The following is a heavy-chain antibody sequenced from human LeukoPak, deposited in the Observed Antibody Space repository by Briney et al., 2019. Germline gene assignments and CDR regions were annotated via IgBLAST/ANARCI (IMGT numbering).Heavy chain of an antibody. V-gene: IGHV3-74*01. D-gene: IGHD2-8*02. CDR1: GFTLSNYW. CDR2: VDPDGTTT. CDR3: TRVQAGRSGLMDV. J-gene: IGHJ6*01. Sequence: GGSRRLSCAPSGFTLSNYWMHWVRQAPGEGLVWVSRVDPDGTTTNYTDSVTGRFSTSRDTAKDTLYLQMNSLRAEGTALYYCTRVQAGRSGLMDVWGRGTTVTVSS.